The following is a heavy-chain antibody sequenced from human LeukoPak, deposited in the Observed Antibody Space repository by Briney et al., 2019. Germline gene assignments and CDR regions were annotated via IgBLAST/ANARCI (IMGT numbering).Heavy chain of an antibody. Sequence: ASVKVSCKASGYTFTGYYMHWVRQAPGQGLEWMGRINHNSGGTNYAQKFQGRVTMTRDTSISTAYMELSRLRSDDTAVYYCARQPDTYYYDSSGSLSGYWGQGTLVTVSS. CDR2: INHNSGGT. J-gene: IGHJ4*02. V-gene: IGHV1-2*06. CDR1: GYTFTGYY. D-gene: IGHD3-22*01. CDR3: ARQPDTYYYDSSGSLSGY.